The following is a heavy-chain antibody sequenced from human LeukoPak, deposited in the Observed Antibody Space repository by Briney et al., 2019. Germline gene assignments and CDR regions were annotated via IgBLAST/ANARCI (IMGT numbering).Heavy chain of an antibody. D-gene: IGHD6-25*01. CDR1: GGTFSSYA. CDR2: IIPIFGTA. Sequence: SVKVSCKASGGTFSSYAISWVRQAPGQGLKWMGGIIPIFGTANYAQKFQGRVTITADESTSTAYMELSSLRSEDTAVYYCAKAAADFYNWFDPWGQGTLVTVSS. V-gene: IGHV1-69*13. J-gene: IGHJ5*02. CDR3: AKAAADFYNWFDP.